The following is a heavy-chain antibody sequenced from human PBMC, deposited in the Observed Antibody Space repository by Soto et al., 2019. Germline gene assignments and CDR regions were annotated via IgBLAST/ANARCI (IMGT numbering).Heavy chain of an antibody. CDR2: IYYSGRT. CDR1: GGSISSYY. D-gene: IGHD1-26*01. CDR3: ARRYVGNFDY. Sequence: QVQLQESGPGLVKPSETLSLTCTVSGGSISSYYWSWIRQPPGKGLEWIGYIYYSGRTNYNPSLKRRITISVDTSKLRFSPKLSSVTAADTAVYYCARRYVGNFDYWGQGTLVTVSS. J-gene: IGHJ4*02. V-gene: IGHV4-59*01.